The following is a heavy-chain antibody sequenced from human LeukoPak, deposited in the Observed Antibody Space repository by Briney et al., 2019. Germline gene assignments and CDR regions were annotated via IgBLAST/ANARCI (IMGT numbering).Heavy chain of an antibody. CDR2: INHSGST. CDR3: ARRPYTMVRGVIALYYYYYMDV. D-gene: IGHD3-10*01. J-gene: IGHJ6*03. CDR1: GGSISSGSYY. V-gene: IGHV4-39*07. Sequence: SETLSLTCTVSGGSISSGSYYWSWIRQPPGKGLEWIGEINHSGSTNYNPSLKSRVTISVDTSKNQFSLKLSSVTAADTAVYYCARRPYTMVRGVIALYYYYYMDVWGKGTTVTISS.